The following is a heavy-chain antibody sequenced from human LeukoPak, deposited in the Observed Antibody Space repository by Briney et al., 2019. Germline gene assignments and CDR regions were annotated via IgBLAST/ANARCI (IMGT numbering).Heavy chain of an antibody. D-gene: IGHD1-26*01. CDR2: IFYTGTT. CDR1: GGSISSYY. V-gene: IGHV4-59*01. Sequence: SETLSLTCTVSGGSISSYYWSWIRQPPGKGLEWIGYIFYTGTTNYNPSLESRVTISVDTSKNQFSLKLSSVTAADTAVYYCARDSVVGAQFDYWGQGTLVTVSS. J-gene: IGHJ4*02. CDR3: ARDSVVGAQFDY.